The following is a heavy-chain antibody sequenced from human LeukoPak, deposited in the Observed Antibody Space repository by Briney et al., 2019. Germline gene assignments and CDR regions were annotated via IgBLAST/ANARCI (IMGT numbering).Heavy chain of an antibody. V-gene: IGHV1-24*01. CDR3: ATEVRDAFDI. D-gene: IGHD3-10*01. CDR1: GYTLTELS. Sequence: ASVKVSCKFSGYTLTELSMHWVRQAPGKGLEWMGGFDPEDGETIYSQKFQGRVTMTEDTSTDTAYMELSSLSFADTAVYYCATEVRDAFDIWGQGTLVTVSS. J-gene: IGHJ3*02. CDR2: FDPEDGET.